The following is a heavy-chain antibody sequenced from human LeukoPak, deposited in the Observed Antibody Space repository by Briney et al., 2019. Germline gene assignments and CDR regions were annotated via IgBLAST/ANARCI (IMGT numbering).Heavy chain of an antibody. CDR2: ISAYNGNT. D-gene: IGHD3-22*01. CDR1: GYTFTSYG. Sequence: GASVKVSCRASGYTFTSYGISWVRQAPGQGREGMGWISAYNGNTNYAQKLQGRVTMTTDTSTGTAHMELRSLRSDDTAVYYCARVNYYYYYMDVWGKGTTVTVSS. CDR3: ARVNYYYYYMDV. J-gene: IGHJ6*03. V-gene: IGHV1-18*01.